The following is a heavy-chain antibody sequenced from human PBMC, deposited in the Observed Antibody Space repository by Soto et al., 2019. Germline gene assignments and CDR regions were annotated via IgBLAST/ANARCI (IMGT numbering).Heavy chain of an antibody. D-gene: IGHD2-21*01. J-gene: IGHJ3*01. CDR2: MNVNTGGT. CDR3: ARKCGDRCNEDTDDLDL. Sequence: ASVKVSCKAAGYTFTDSYLHWVRQAPGQGLEWMGCMNVNTGGTNSQQKFQDRVTMTRDTYINTAFMQMTGLTSDDTAVYFCARKCGDRCNEDTDDLDLWGQGKMVTV. V-gene: IGHV1-2*02. CDR1: GYTFTDSY.